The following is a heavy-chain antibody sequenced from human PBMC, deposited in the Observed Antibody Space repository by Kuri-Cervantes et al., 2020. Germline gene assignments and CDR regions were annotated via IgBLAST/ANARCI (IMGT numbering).Heavy chain of an antibody. V-gene: IGHV1-46*01. D-gene: IGHD3-10*01. CDR1: GYTFTSYY. CDR3: AADRPYYGSGSYYEH. Sequence: ASVKVSCKASGYTFTSYYMHWVRQAPGQGLEWMGIINPSGGSTSYAQKFQGRVTITRDMSTSTAYMELSSLRSEDTAVYYCAADRPYYGSGSYYEHWGQGTLVTVSS. J-gene: IGHJ4*02. CDR2: INPSGGST.